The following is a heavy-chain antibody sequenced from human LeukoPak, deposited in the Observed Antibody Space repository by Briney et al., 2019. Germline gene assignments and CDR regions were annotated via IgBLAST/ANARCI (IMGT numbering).Heavy chain of an antibody. CDR2: ISSSSSYI. V-gene: IGHV3-21*01. CDR1: GFTFSSYS. D-gene: IGHD3-10*01. CDR3: ARVKKIYYYGSGSYTDAFDI. Sequence: PGGSLRLSCAASGFTFSSYSMNWVRQAPGKVLEWVSSISSSSSYIYYADSVKGRFTISRDNAKNSLYLQMNSLRAEDTAVYYCARVKKIYYYGSGSYTDAFDIWGQGTMVTVSS. J-gene: IGHJ3*02.